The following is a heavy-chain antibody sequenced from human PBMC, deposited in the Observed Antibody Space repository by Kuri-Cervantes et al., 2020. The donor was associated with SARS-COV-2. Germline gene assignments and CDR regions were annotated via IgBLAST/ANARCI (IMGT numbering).Heavy chain of an antibody. V-gene: IGHV4-31*03. D-gene: IGHD3-3*01. CDR2: IYYSGST. CDR3: ARHIPYYDFWSGYYDAFDI. CDR1: GGSISSGGYY. J-gene: IGHJ3*02. Sequence: LRLSCTVSGGSISSGGYYWSWIRQHPGKGLEWIGYIYYSGSTYYNPSLKSRVTISVDTSKNQFSLKLSSVTAADTAVYYCARHIPYYDFWSGYYDAFDIWGQGTMVTVSS.